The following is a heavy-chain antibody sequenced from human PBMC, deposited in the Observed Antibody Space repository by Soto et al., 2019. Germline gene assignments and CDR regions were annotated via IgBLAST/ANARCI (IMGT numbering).Heavy chain of an antibody. Sequence: PSETLSLTCTVSGGSISNSYWSWIRLSPGKGLEWIGYIYSSGSTNYNPSLESRVTISVDTSTNQFSLKLNSVTAADTAVYYCKRHEGGAAADRTLDYWGQGTLVTVSS. V-gene: IGHV4-59*08. CDR3: KRHEGGAAADRTLDY. CDR2: IYSSGST. CDR1: GGSISNSY. D-gene: IGHD6-13*01. J-gene: IGHJ4*02.